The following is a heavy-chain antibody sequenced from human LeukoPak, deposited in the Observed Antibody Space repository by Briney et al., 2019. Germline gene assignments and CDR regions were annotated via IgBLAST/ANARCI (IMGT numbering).Heavy chain of an antibody. Sequence: VSVKVSCKASGYTFTNYEINWVRQATGQGLAWMGWMNPDSGDTAYAQKFQGRITMTRSTSISTAHMEMNSLRSEDTAVYYCARGLGTYDSSELTWPMISFWGQGTLVTVSS. CDR3: ARGLGTYDSSELTWPMISF. V-gene: IGHV1-8*01. D-gene: IGHD3-22*01. CDR2: MNPDSGDT. J-gene: IGHJ4*02. CDR1: GYTFTNYE.